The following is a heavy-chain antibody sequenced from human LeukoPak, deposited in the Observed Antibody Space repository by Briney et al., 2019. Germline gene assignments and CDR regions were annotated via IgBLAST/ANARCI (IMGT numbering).Heavy chain of an antibody. D-gene: IGHD2-2*01. CDR1: GFTLDDYA. J-gene: IGHJ6*02. CDR2: ISWNSGSI. V-gene: IGHV3-9*01. CDR3: AKGNVGYCSSTSCYAAMWYYYGMDV. Sequence: GGSLRLSCAASGFTLDDYAMQWVGHAPGKGLEWVSGISWNSGSIDYADSVNGRFTISRDNAKNSLYLQMNSLRAQDTALYYCAKGNVGYCSSTSCYAAMWYYYGMDVWGQGTTVTVSS.